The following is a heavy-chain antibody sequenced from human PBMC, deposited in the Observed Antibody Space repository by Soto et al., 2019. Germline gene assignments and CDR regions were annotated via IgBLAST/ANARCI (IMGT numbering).Heavy chain of an antibody. CDR1: GYTFTSYA. Sequence: ASVKVSCKASGYTFTSYAMHWVRQAPGQRLEWMGWINAGNGNTKYSQKFQGRVTITRDTSASTAYMELSSLRSEDTAVYYCASQYYYDSSGYYYPEPWGQGTLVTVSS. CDR2: INAGNGNT. V-gene: IGHV1-3*01. D-gene: IGHD3-22*01. CDR3: ASQYYYDSSGYYYPEP. J-gene: IGHJ5*02.